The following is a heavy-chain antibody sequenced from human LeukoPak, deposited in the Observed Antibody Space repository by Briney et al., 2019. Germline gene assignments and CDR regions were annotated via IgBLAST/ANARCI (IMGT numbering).Heavy chain of an antibody. CDR2: IYHSGST. J-gene: IGHJ4*02. CDR1: GYSISSGYY. CDR3: ARGKRAAAGTDY. V-gene: IGHV4-38-2*01. D-gene: IGHD6-13*01. Sequence: SETLSLTCAVSGYSISSGYYWGWIRQPPGKGLEWIGSIYHSGSTYYNPSLKSRVTISVDTSKNQFSLKLSSVTAADTAVYYCARGKRAAAGTDYWGRGTLVTVSS.